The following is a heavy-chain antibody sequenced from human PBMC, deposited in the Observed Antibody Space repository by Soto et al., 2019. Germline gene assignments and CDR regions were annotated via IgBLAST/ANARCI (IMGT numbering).Heavy chain of an antibody. J-gene: IGHJ6*02. D-gene: IGHD4-17*01. Sequence: QVQLVQSGAEVKKPGASVKVSCKASGYTFTSYDISWVRQAPGQGLEWMGWISAYNGNTNYAQKLQGRVTMTTDTSTSTAGKELRSLRSSYTAVYYCARQEGLVYGEGGFGYYYGMDVWGQGTTVTVSS. CDR2: ISAYNGNT. CDR1: GYTFTSYD. CDR3: ARQEGLVYGEGGFGYYYGMDV. V-gene: IGHV1-18*01.